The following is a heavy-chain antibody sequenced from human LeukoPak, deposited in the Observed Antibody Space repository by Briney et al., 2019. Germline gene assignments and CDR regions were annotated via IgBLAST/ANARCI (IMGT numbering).Heavy chain of an antibody. CDR3: ARDKKISSGYDY. CDR1: GGSISSYY. V-gene: IGHV4-59*01. CDR2: IYYSGST. Sequence: SETLSLTCTVSGGSISSYYWSWIRQPPGKGLEWIGYIYYSGSTNYNPSLKSRVTISVDTSKNQFSLKLSSVTAADTAVYYCARDKKISSGYDYWGQGTLSPSPQ. J-gene: IGHJ4*02. D-gene: IGHD6-19*01.